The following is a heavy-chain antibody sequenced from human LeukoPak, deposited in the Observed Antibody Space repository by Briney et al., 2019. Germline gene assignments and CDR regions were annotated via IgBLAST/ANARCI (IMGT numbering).Heavy chain of an antibody. V-gene: IGHV3-30*04. D-gene: IGHD6-19*01. Sequence: GGSLRLSCAASGFTFSSYAMHWVRQAPGKGLEWVAVISYDGSNKYYADSVKGRFTISRDNSKNTLYLQMNSLRAEDTALYYCAKDGYTEWLGLYYFDYWGQGTLVTVSS. CDR2: ISYDGSNK. CDR1: GFTFSSYA. CDR3: AKDGYTEWLGLYYFDY. J-gene: IGHJ4*02.